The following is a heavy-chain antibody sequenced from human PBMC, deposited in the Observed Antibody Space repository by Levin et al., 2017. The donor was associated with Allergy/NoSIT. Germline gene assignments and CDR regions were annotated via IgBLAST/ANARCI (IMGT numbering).Heavy chain of an antibody. V-gene: IGHV1-69*04. CDR3: ARGSGYDLPPDY. CDR2: IILIPGIA. CDR1: GNIFNRYA. Sequence: SCQTSGNIFNRYAITWVRQAPGQGLEWMGRIILIPGIANYARKFQGRVTMSADKSTSTAFMELSDLRFEDTAVYFCARGSGYDLPPDYWGQGTLVTVSS. J-gene: IGHJ4*02. D-gene: IGHD5-12*01.